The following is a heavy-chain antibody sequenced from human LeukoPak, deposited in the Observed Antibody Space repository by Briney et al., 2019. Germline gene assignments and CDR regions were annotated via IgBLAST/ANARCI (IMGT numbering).Heavy chain of an antibody. J-gene: IGHJ5*02. D-gene: IGHD3-3*01. Sequence: KPSETLSLTCTVSVDSISSYYWSWIRQPPGKRLEWIGCISDSGSTNYNPSLKSRVTISVDTSKSQFSLKLSSVTAADTAVYYCARGRLLEWFDSWGQGTLVSVSS. CDR2: ISDSGST. CDR3: ARGRLLEWFDS. CDR1: VDSISSYY. V-gene: IGHV4-59*01.